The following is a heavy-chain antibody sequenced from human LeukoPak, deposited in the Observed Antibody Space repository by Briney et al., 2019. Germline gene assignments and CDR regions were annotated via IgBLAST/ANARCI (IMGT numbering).Heavy chain of an antibody. D-gene: IGHD6-25*01. J-gene: IGHJ4*02. CDR1: GDSISRSTYY. V-gene: IGHV4-39*02. CDR2: VYYGRSP. Sequence: SETLSLTCTVSGDSISRSTYYWAWIRQPPGKGLEWIGSVYYGRSPYYNPSLESRATISVDTSKNHFPLKMSSVTAEDTAVYYCARSSGTGTFSYWGQGTLVTVSS. CDR3: ARSSGTGTFSY.